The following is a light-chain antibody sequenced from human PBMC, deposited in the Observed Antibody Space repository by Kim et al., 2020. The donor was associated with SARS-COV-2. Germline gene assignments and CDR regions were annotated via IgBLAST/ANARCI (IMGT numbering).Light chain of an antibody. J-gene: IGLJ2*01. CDR1: KLAVNS. CDR3: QAWDSSTAVV. Sequence: PPGQTARTPCSGDKLAVNSACWYQQKPGPSPVLVIYQDSTRPSVIPARFSGSNSGNTAPLTISGTQAMDEADYYCQAWDSSTAVVFGGGTQLTVL. V-gene: IGLV3-1*01. CDR2: QDS.